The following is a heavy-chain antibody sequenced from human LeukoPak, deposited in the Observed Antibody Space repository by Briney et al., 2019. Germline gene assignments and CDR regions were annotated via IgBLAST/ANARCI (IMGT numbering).Heavy chain of an antibody. Sequence: GGSLRLSCAASGFSFNSYAVHWVRQAPGKGLEWVSSISSSGSTIYYADSVKGRVAISRDNVKSSLYQQMNSLRAEDTAIYYCAKVYAGTWYDKWGQGTLVTVSS. J-gene: IGHJ5*02. CDR3: AKVYAGTWYDK. V-gene: IGHV3-48*03. D-gene: IGHD3-16*01. CDR2: ISSSGSTI. CDR1: GFSFNSYA.